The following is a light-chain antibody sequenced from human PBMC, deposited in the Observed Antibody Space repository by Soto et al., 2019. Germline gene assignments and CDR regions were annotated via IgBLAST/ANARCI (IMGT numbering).Light chain of an antibody. CDR2: SDV. Sequence: QSVLSQPPSASGTPGQGVIISCSGGSSNIGSNYVYWYRLLPGTAPKLVMFSDVTRPPGVSDRFSGSKSGTSASLAISGLRPEDEADYFCAAWDGSLSGWVFGGRTKVTVL. J-gene: IGLJ3*02. CDR3: AAWDGSLSGWV. V-gene: IGLV1-47*02. CDR1: SSNIGSNY.